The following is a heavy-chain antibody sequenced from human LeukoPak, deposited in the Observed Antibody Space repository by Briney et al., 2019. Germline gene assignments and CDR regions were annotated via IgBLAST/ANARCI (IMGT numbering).Heavy chain of an antibody. Sequence: SGGSLRLSCAASGFTFSNYWMHWVRQAPGKGLVWVSRINSDGTTYYADSVKGRFTISRQSSENTVYLQMNSLRAEDTAVYYCARGYSSSWSLCDWGQGTLVTVSS. CDR2: INSDGTT. V-gene: IGHV3-53*04. D-gene: IGHD6-13*01. CDR3: ARGYSSSWSLCD. CDR1: GFTFSNYW. J-gene: IGHJ4*02.